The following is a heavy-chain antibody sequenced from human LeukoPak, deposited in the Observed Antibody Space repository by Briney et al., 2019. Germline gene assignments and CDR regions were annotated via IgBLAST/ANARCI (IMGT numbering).Heavy chain of an antibody. CDR3: ASTRPTYYYDSSGYSPLY. CDR2: IYTSGST. D-gene: IGHD3-22*01. Sequence: SETLSLTCTVSGGSISSYYWSWIRQPAGKGLEWIGRIYTSGSTNYNPSLKSRVTMSVDTSKNQFSLKLSSVTAADTAVYYCASTRPTYYYDSSGYSPLYWGQGTLVTVSS. V-gene: IGHV4-4*07. J-gene: IGHJ4*02. CDR1: GGSISSYY.